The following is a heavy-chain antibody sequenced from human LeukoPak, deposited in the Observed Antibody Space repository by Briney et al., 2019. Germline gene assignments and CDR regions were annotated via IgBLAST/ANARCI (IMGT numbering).Heavy chain of an antibody. CDR3: AKDALSGWYGYSDY. D-gene: IGHD6-19*01. J-gene: IGHJ4*02. CDR2: ISGSGSST. V-gene: IGHV3-23*01. CDR1: GFSVSSDY. Sequence: GGSLRLSCAASGFSVSSDYMNWVRQAPGKGLEWVSSISGSGSSTYYADSVKGRFTISRDNSKNTLFLQMNSLRAEDTAVYHCAKDALSGWYGYSDYWGQGTLVTVSS.